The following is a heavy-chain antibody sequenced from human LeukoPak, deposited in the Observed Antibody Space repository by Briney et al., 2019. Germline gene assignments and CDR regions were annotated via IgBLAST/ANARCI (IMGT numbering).Heavy chain of an antibody. D-gene: IGHD5-12*01. CDR3: ARLSGYYYGEDDF. CDR1: GYSFSTSY. V-gene: IGHV5-10-1*01. J-gene: IGHJ4*02. CDR2: IDPADSYS. Sequence: GESLRISCQTSGYSFSTSYIAWVRQRPGKGLEWIGKIDPADSYSSYSPSFQGHVTFSVDKSISTAYLQWSSLKASDSAIYYCARLSGYYYGEDDFWGQGTLVTVSS.